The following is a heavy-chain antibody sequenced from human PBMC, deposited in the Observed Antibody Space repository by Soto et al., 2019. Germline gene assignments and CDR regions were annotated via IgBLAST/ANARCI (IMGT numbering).Heavy chain of an antibody. D-gene: IGHD3-22*01. CDR1: VYSVSVFYY. J-gene: IGHJ5*02. CDR2: IYHGGST. V-gene: IGHV4-38-2*01. Sequence: SEALSLSWAGSVYSVSVFYYWGWLRQPPGKGLECIVNIYHGGSTYYNPSLNSRVTLSIDMTNNHVSLILNSVTAADTAVYYCARVGPWVPYYYDSSPYTFENWFDPWGQGTLVTVSS. CDR3: ARVGPWVPYYYDSSPYTFENWFDP.